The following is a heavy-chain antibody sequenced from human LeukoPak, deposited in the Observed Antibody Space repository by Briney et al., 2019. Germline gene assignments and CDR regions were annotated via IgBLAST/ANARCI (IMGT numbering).Heavy chain of an antibody. V-gene: IGHV3-48*04. CDR3: ASPEWLPDSFDI. Sequence: GGSLRLSCAASGFTFSSYSMNWVRQAPGKGLEWVSYISSSSSTIYYADSVKGRFTISRDNAKNSVYLQMNSLRAEDTAVYYCASPEWLPDSFDIWGQGTMVTVSS. CDR2: ISSSSSTI. CDR1: GFTFSSYS. J-gene: IGHJ3*02. D-gene: IGHD3-3*01.